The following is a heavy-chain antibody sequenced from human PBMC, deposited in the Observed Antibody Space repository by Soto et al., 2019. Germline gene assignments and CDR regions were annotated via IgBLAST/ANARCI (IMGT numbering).Heavy chain of an antibody. J-gene: IGHJ6*02. CDR3: ARSQVHDSSVAPLRREYGMDV. D-gene: IGHD3-22*01. Sequence: QVQLQQWGAGLLKPSETLSLTCAVYGGSFSGYYWSWIRQPPGKGREWIGEINHSGSTNYNPSLKSRVTISVDTSKNQFSLKLSSVTAADTAVYYCARSQVHDSSVAPLRREYGMDVWGQGTTVTVSS. CDR1: GGSFSGYY. V-gene: IGHV4-34*01. CDR2: INHSGST.